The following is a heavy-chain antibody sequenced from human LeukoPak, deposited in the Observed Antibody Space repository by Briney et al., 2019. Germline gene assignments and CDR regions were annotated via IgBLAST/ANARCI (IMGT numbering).Heavy chain of an antibody. J-gene: IGHJ4*02. CDR1: GFTFRMYA. D-gene: IGHD3-22*01. V-gene: IGHV3-23*01. CDR3: AKDGLSYDGSTHVYYFQS. Sequence: GGSLRLSCTASGFTFRMYAMSWVRQAPGKGLESVASIIYDGRHTYYAASVKGRFTISRDNSQNTLYLQMNSLRAEDTALYYCAKDGLSYDGSTHVYYFQSSGQGTLVTVS. CDR2: IIYDGRHT.